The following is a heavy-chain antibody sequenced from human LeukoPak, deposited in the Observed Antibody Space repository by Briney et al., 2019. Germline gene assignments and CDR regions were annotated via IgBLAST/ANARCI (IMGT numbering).Heavy chain of an antibody. Sequence: GGSLRLSCAASGFTFSSYGMHWVRQAPGKGLEWVAVIWYDGSNKYYADSVKGRFTVSRDNSKNTVYLQMNSLRAEDTAVYYCARDRDPCFDYWGQGTLVTVSS. CDR1: GFTFSSYG. J-gene: IGHJ4*02. CDR2: IWYDGSNK. D-gene: IGHD3-10*01. V-gene: IGHV3-33*01. CDR3: ARDRDPCFDY.